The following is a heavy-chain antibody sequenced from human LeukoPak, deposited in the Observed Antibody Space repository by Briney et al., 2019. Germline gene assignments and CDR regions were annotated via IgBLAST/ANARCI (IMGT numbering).Heavy chain of an antibody. D-gene: IGHD5-18*01. CDR2: INPSGGRT. Sequence: ASVKVSCKASGYTFTSYYMHWVRQAPGQGLEWMGIINPSGGRTNYAQNFQGRVTITRDTSTSTVYMELRSLRSEETAVYYCASGYSYGYYSVYWGQGTLVTVSS. V-gene: IGHV1-46*01. J-gene: IGHJ4*02. CDR3: ASGYSYGYYSVY. CDR1: GYTFTSYY.